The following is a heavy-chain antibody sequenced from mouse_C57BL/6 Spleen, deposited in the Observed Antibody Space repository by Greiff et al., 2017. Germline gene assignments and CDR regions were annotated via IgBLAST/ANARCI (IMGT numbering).Heavy chain of an antibody. CDR2: INPGSGGT. D-gene: IGHD2-5*01. Sequence: QVQLQQSGAELVRPGTSVKVSCKASGYAFTNYLIEWVKQRPGQGLEWIGVINPGSGGTNYNEKFKGKATLTADTSSSPAYMQLSSLTSGDSAVYFCARSAYYSNYSAMDYWGQGTSVTVSS. V-gene: IGHV1-54*01. CDR1: GYAFTNYL. CDR3: ARSAYYSNYSAMDY. J-gene: IGHJ4*01.